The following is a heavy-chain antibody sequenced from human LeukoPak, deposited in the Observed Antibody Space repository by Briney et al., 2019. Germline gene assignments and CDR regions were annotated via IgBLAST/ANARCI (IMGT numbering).Heavy chain of an antibody. D-gene: IGHD3-16*01. V-gene: IGHV4-30-2*01. J-gene: IGHJ5*02. CDR1: GGSISSGGYS. CDR3: ARRGGHNWFDP. CDR2: IYHSGST. Sequence: SETLSLTCAVSGGSISSGGYSWSWIRQPPGKGLEWIGYIYHSGSTYYNPSLKSRVTISVDRSKNQFSLKLSSVTAADTAVYYCARRGGHNWFDPWGQGTLVTVSS.